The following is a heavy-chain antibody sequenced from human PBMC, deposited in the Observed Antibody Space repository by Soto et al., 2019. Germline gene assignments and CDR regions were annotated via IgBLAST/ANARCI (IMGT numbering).Heavy chain of an antibody. D-gene: IGHD4-17*01. V-gene: IGHV2-5*02. CDR1: GCSLTTQGVH. CDR3: VYRDFGDYFFQF. CDR2: IYWDDNE. J-gene: IGHJ4*02. Sequence: QITLKESGPTLVKPTQTLTLTCTFSGCSLTTQGVHVGWIRQPPGKALEWLALIYWDDNEVYSPSLKNSLTITTDPSKSQVVLTLATVDPVDNATYYCVYRDFGDYFFQFWGQGILVNVSS.